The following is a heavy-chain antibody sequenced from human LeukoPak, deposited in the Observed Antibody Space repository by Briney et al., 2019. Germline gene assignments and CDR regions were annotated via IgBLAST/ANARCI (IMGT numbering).Heavy chain of an antibody. V-gene: IGHV3-73*01. J-gene: IGHJ4*02. CDR1: GFTFSTYR. Sequence: GGSLRLSCAASGFTFSTYRMSWVRQASGKGLEWVGRIRSKANSYATAYAASVKGRFTISGDDSKNTAYLQMNSLKTEDTAVYYCTRVLSDSSSAKFDYWGQGTLVTVSS. CDR3: TRVLSDSSSAKFDY. CDR2: IRSKANSYAT. D-gene: IGHD6-13*01.